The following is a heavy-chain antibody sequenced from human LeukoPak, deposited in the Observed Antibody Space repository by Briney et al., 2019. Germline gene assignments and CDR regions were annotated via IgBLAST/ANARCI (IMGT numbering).Heavy chain of an antibody. V-gene: IGHV3-23*01. D-gene: IGHD5-24*01. CDR3: ARAGGGYNSDAFDI. CDR1: GFTFSSYA. J-gene: IGHJ3*02. Sequence: GGSLRLSCAASGFTFSSYAMSWVRQAPGKGLEWVSAISGSGMSTYYADSVKGRLNVSRDDSKNMLYLQMNSLRAEDTAVYYCARAGGGYNSDAFDIWGQGTMVTVSS. CDR2: ISGSGMST.